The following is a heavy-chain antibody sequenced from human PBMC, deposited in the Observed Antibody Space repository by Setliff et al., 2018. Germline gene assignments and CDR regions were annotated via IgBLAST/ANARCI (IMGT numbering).Heavy chain of an antibody. Sequence: SETLSLTCTVSGGSISSGDYYWSWIRQPPGKGLEWIGYIYSSGSTYYNPSLKSRVSISVDTSKNQFSMKLSSVTAADTAVYYCARESRYYYDNLGTLDYWGQGTLVTVSS. J-gene: IGHJ4*02. D-gene: IGHD3-22*01. CDR3: ARESRYYYDNLGTLDY. CDR1: GGSISSGDYY. CDR2: IYSSGST. V-gene: IGHV4-30-4*08.